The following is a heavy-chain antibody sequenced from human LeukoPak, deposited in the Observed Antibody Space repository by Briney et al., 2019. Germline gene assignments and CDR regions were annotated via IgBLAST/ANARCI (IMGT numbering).Heavy chain of an antibody. CDR3: AKSRAIDH. D-gene: IGHD2-21*01. J-gene: IGHJ4*02. V-gene: IGHV3-23*01. CDR1: GFTFSNSD. Sequence: GGSLRLSCAASGFTFSNSDMTWVRQAPGKGLEWLSLISPRGTSTYYADSVKGRFTISRDNFEDMLFLQMNSLRAEDTAVYYCAKSRAIDHWGQGTLVIVSS. CDR2: ISPRGTST.